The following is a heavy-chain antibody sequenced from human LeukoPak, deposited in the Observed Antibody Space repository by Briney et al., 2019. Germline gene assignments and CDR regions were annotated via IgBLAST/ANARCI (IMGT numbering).Heavy chain of an antibody. V-gene: IGHV3-21*04. CDR2: ISGSSSYI. Sequence: PGGSLRLSCAASGFTFSSYSMNWVRQAPGKGLEWVSSISGSSSYIYYADSVKGRFTISRHNAKNSLYLQMNSLRAEDTAVYYCTAGRYSAVGDDWGKGTTVTVSS. CDR1: GFTFSSYS. CDR3: TAGRYSAVGDD. D-gene: IGHD6-19*01. J-gene: IGHJ6*04.